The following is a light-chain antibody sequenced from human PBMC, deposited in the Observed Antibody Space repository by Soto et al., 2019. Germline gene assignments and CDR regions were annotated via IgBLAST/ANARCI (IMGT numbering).Light chain of an antibody. Sequence: QSVLTQPPSASGSPGQSVTISCTGTSSDVGGYNYVSWYQRHPGKAPKLMIYEVSKRPSGVPDRFSGSKSGNTASLTVSGLQAEDEADYYCSSYAGNNNVVFGGGTKLTVL. CDR2: EVS. CDR3: SSYAGNNNVV. V-gene: IGLV2-8*01. CDR1: SSDVGGYNY. J-gene: IGLJ2*01.